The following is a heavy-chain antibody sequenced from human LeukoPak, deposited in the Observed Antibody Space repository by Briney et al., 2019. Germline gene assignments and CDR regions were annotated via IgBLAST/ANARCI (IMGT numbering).Heavy chain of an antibody. J-gene: IGHJ4*02. CDR2: ISAYNGNT. CDR1: GYTFTSYG. CDR3: ARQYCSGGSCYFNYFDY. V-gene: IGHV1-18*01. Sequence: ASVKVSCKASGYTFTSYGISWVRRAPGQGLEWMGWISAYNGNTNYAQKLQGRVTMTTDTSTSTAYMELRSLRSDDTAVYYCARQYCSGGSCYFNYFDYWGQGTLVTVSS. D-gene: IGHD2-15*01.